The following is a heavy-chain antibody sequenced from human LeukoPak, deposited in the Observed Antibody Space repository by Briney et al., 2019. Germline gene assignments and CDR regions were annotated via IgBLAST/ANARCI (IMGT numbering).Heavy chain of an antibody. CDR3: ARAGRSWPQMQIDF. CDR2: ISNSGSTI. Sequence: GGSLRLSCAASGFTFSDYYMSWIRQAPGKGLEWVSYISNSGSTIYYADSVKGRFTISRDNARSSLFLQMNSLRVEDTAVYYCARAGRSWPQMQIDFWGQGTLVTVSS. V-gene: IGHV3-11*04. D-gene: IGHD6-13*01. CDR1: GFTFSDYY. J-gene: IGHJ4*02.